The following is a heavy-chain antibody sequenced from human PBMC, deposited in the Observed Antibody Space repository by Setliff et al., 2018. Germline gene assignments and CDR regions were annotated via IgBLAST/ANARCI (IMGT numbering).Heavy chain of an antibody. CDR1: GSSIISDYY. Sequence: KPSETLSLTCAVSGSSIISDYYWVWIRQPPGKGLEWIGSIYYSGSTYYTPSLKSRVTISVDTSKNQFSLKLSSVTAADTAVYYCARGKGSWVLLRWFDPWGQGTLVTVS. V-gene: IGHV4-38-2*01. D-gene: IGHD3-10*01. CDR2: IYYSGST. J-gene: IGHJ5*02. CDR3: ARGKGSWVLLRWFDP.